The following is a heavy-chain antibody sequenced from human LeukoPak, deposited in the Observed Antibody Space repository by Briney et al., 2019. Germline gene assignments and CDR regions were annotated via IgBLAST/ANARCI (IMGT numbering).Heavy chain of an antibody. D-gene: IGHD3-22*01. CDR2: INPNSGGT. J-gene: IGHJ6*02. Sequence: ASVKVSCKASGYTFTGYYMHWVRQAPGQGLEWTGWINPNSGGTNYAQKFQGRVTMTRDTSISTAYMELSRLRSDDTAVYYCARKPYYYDSSGYRYYYGMDVWGQGTTVTVSS. CDR1: GYTFTGYY. V-gene: IGHV1-2*02. CDR3: ARKPYYYDSSGYRYYYGMDV.